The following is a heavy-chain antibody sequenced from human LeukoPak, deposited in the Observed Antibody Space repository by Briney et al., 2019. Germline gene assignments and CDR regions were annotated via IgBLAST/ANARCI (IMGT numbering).Heavy chain of an antibody. CDR3: ARHSRAAAGQGGGNFDY. CDR2: ICPGDSDT. J-gene: IGHJ4*02. V-gene: IGHV5-51*01. D-gene: IGHD6-13*01. Sequence: GESLKISCNGSGYSFTSYWIGWVRQMPGKGLEWMGIICPGDSDTRYSPSSQGQVTISADKSISTAYLQWSSLKASDTAMYYCARHSRAAAGQGGGNFDYWGQGTLVTVSS. CDR1: GYSFTSYW.